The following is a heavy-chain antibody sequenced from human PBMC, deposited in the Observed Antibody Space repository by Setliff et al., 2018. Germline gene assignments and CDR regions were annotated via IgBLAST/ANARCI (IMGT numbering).Heavy chain of an antibody. CDR1: GYSFTSYW. Sequence: GESLKISCKGSGYSFTSYWISWVRQMPGKGLEWMGRIDPNDSYTKYSPSFEGHVTMSADKSTRTAFLQWNSLRASDTAVYYCARVNDIFTGHYASFEYWGQGTVVTVSS. CDR3: ARVNDIFTGHYASFEY. CDR2: IDPNDSYT. J-gene: IGHJ4*02. D-gene: IGHD3-9*01. V-gene: IGHV5-10-1*01.